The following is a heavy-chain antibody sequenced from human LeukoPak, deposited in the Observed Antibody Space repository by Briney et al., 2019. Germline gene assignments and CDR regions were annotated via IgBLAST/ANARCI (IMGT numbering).Heavy chain of an antibody. D-gene: IGHD3-3*02. Sequence: TGGSLRLSCAAPGFTFSSYSMNWVRQAPGKGLEWVSYISSSSSTIYYADAVKGRFTISRDNSKNSLYLQMNSLRAEDTAVYYCARDLGLLERFYYYYYMDVWGKGTTVTVSS. CDR3: ARDLGLLERFYYYYYMDV. V-gene: IGHV3-48*01. J-gene: IGHJ6*03. CDR2: ISSSSSTI. CDR1: GFTFSSYS.